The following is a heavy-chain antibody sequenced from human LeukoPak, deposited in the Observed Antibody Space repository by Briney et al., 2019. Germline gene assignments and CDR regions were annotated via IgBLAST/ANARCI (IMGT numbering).Heavy chain of an antibody. D-gene: IGHD3-3*01. CDR1: GFTVSSNY. Sequence: GGSLRLSCAASGFTVSSNYMSWVRQAPGKGLEWVSVIYSGGSTYYADSVKGRFTISRDNSKNTLYLQMNSLRAEDTAVYYCARLRDRGDFWSGSYYYYYYMDVWGKGTTVTVSS. CDR2: IYSGGST. J-gene: IGHJ6*03. V-gene: IGHV3-53*01. CDR3: ARLRDRGDFWSGSYYYYYYMDV.